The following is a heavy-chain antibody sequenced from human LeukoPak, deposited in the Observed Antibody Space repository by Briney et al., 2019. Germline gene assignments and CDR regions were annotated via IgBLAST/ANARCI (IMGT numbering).Heavy chain of an antibody. V-gene: IGHV3-30*18. J-gene: IGHJ6*04. CDR2: ISYDGSNK. CDR3: AKAYYGSGPYYYGMDV. CDR1: GFTFSSYG. Sequence: GGSLRLSCAASGFTFSSYGMHWVRPAPGKGLEWVAVISYDGSNKYYADSVKGRFTISRDNSKTTLYLQMNSLRAEDTAVYYCAKAYYGSGPYYYGMDVWGKGTTVTVSS. D-gene: IGHD3-10*01.